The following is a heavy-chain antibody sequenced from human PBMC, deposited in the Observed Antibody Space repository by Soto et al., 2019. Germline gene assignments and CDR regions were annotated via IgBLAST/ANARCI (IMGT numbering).Heavy chain of an antibody. V-gene: IGHV4-31*03. CDR3: ARATAMVSHGMDV. CDR2: IYYSGST. CDR1: GGSISSGGYY. D-gene: IGHD5-18*01. J-gene: IGHJ6*02. Sequence: SETLSLTCTVSGGSISSGGYYWSWIRQHPGKGLEWIGYIYYSGSTYYNPSLKSRVTISVDTSKNQFSLKLSSVTAADTAVYYCARATAMVSHGMDVWGQGTTVTVSS.